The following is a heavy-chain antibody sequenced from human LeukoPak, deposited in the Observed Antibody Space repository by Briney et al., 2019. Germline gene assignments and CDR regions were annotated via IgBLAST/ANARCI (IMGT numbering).Heavy chain of an antibody. D-gene: IGHD2/OR15-2a*01. Sequence: SQTLSLTCAISRDSVSSNSAAWNWIRESPSRGLEWLGRTYYRSKWSTDYAVFVKSRITINPDTSKNQFSLHLKSVTPEDTAAYYCARMVGNSPDYWGQGTLVTVSS. V-gene: IGHV6-1*01. CDR3: ARMVGNSPDY. J-gene: IGHJ4*02. CDR1: RDSVSSNSAA. CDR2: TYYRSKWST.